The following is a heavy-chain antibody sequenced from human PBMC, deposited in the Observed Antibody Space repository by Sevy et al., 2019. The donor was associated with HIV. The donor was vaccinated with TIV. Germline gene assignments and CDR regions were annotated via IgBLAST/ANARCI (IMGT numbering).Heavy chain of an antibody. CDR2: INSSGGGT. V-gene: IGHV3-23*01. CDR3: AKDPWAPGGRSY. J-gene: IGHJ4*02. CDR1: GFTFITYA. Sequence: GGSLRLSCAASGFTFITYAMTWVRQAPGKGLEWVSTINSSGGGTYYADSVKGRFTISRDNSNKIVYLEMNSLRVEDTAVYYCAKDPWAPGGRSYWGQGTLVTVSS. D-gene: IGHD7-27*01.